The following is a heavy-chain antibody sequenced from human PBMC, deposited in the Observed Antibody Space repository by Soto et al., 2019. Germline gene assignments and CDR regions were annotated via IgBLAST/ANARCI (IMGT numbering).Heavy chain of an antibody. J-gene: IGHJ6*02. V-gene: IGHV3-48*03. CDR3: ARGPDGYYGMDV. Sequence: LRLSCAASRFTFSSYEMNCVRQAPGKGLEWVSYISSSASSIYYADSVKGRFTISRDNAKNSLYLQMNSLRAEDTAVYYCARGPDGYYGMDVWGQGTTVTVSS. CDR1: RFTFSSYE. CDR2: ISSSASSI.